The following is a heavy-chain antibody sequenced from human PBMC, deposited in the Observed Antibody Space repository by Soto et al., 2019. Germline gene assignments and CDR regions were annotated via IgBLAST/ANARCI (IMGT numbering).Heavy chain of an antibody. J-gene: IGHJ6*02. CDR3: AREDDGGDSLDV. CDR1: GGSINSDSYH. Sequence: QVQLLESGPGLVKPSQTLSLTCTVSGGSINSDSYHWTWIRQSPGKGLEWIGYIHHSGAFLYNPSFKGRLTLSVDTSKNQFSLHLSSVTDADTAVYFCAREDDGGDSLDVWGQGTTVTVSS. D-gene: IGHD2-21*02. V-gene: IGHV4-30-4*08. CDR2: IHHSGAF.